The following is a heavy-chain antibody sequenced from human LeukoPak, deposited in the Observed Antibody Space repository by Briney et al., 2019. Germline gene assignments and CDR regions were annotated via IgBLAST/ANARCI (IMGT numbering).Heavy chain of an antibody. CDR1: GGSISSSNW. CDR2: IYHSGST. V-gene: IGHV4-4*02. CDR3: ARVSSVWIKDYYYYMDV. D-gene: IGHD5-12*01. J-gene: IGHJ6*03. Sequence: SGTLSLTCAVSGGSISSSNWWSWVCQPPGKGLEWIGEIYHSGSTNYNPSLKSRVTISVDKSKNQFSLKLSSVTAADTAVYYCARVSSVWIKDYYYYMDVWGKGTTVIVSS.